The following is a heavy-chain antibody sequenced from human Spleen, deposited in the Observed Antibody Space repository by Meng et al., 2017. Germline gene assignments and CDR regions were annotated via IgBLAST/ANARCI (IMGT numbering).Heavy chain of an antibody. D-gene: IGHD3-22*01. CDR2: ISSSGGTI. CDR3: ASRLSSGLDC. Sequence: GESLKISCAVSGLNFNDAWMTWVRQAPGKGPEWLSFISSSGGTIYYADSVRGRFTISRDNAKNSLYLQMKTLRVEDTAVYYCASRLSSGLDCWGQGTLVTVAS. J-gene: IGHJ4*02. CDR1: GLNFNDAW. V-gene: IGHV3-11*04.